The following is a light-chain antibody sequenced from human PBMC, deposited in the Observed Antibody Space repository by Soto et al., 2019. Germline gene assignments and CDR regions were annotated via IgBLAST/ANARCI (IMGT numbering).Light chain of an antibody. Sequence: EIVVTQSLATLSVSPGERATLSCRTSQSVSSHVAWYQQKPGQAPRLLIHGASTRATAIPARFSGSGSGTEFTLTIIGLQSEDLPVYHCQQYNNWPGWTLGQGTKVDIK. CDR1: QSVSSH. CDR3: QQYNNWPGWT. J-gene: IGKJ1*01. V-gene: IGKV3-15*01. CDR2: GAS.